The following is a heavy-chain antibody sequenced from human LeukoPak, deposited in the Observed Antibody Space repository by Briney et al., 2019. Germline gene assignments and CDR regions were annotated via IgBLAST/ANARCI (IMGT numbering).Heavy chain of an antibody. Sequence: ASVKVSCKASGYTFTSYGTSWVRQAPGQGLEWMGWISAYNGNTNYAQKLQGRVTMTTDTSTSTAYMELRSLRSDDTAVYYCARPAGYYDILTGYLDYWGQGTLVTVSS. CDR3: ARPAGYYDILTGYLDY. D-gene: IGHD3-9*01. CDR1: GYTFTSYG. CDR2: ISAYNGNT. V-gene: IGHV1-18*04. J-gene: IGHJ4*02.